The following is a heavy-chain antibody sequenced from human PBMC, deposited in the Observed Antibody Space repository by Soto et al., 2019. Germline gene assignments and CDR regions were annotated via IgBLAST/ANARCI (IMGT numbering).Heavy chain of an antibody. V-gene: IGHV1-69*02. J-gene: IGHJ4*02. CDR1: GDTFSFYT. CDR3: ATSYGSGYRAFDY. D-gene: IGHD3-10*01. CDR2: VNPILSMS. Sequence: QVQLVQSGAELKKPGSSVKVSCKASGDTFSFYTINWVRQAPGLGLEWMGRVNPILSMSNYAQKFQGRVTMTADKSTSTAYMELRSRRSEDTAFCYCATSYGSGYRAFDYWGQGALVTVSS.